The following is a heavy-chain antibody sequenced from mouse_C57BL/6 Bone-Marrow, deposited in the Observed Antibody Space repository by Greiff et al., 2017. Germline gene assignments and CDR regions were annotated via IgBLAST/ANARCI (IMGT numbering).Heavy chain of an antibody. D-gene: IGHD6-1*01. Sequence: DVKLVESGGGLVKPGGSLKLSCAASGFTFSSYTMSWVRQTPEQRLEWVATISGGGGNTYYPDSVKGRLTIAIDTATNTLYLQMSSLRSEDTALYDCARRGAAGYFDVWGTGTTVTVSS. J-gene: IGHJ1*03. CDR3: ARRGAAGYFDV. CDR2: ISGGGGNT. CDR1: GFTFSSYT. V-gene: IGHV5-9*01.